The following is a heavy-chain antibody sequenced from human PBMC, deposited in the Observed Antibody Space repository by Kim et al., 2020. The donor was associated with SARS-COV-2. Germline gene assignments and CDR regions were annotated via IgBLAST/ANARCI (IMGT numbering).Heavy chain of an antibody. J-gene: IGHJ3*02. D-gene: IGHD2-21*02. V-gene: IGHV1-69*06. CDR2: IIPIFGTA. CDR3: ARVLTPRDSRHIVVVTTSGGAFDI. CDR1: GGTFSSYA. Sequence: SVKVSCKASGGTFSSYAISWVRQAPGQGLEWMGGIIPIFGTANYAQKFQGRVTITADKSTSTAYMELSSLRSEDTAVYYCARVLTPRDSRHIVVVTTSGGAFDIWGQGTMVTVSS.